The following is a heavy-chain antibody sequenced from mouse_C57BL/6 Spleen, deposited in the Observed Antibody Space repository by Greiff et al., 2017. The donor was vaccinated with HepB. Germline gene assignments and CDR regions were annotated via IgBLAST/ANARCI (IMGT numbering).Heavy chain of an antibody. CDR3: ARWRDDGYPFDY. V-gene: IGHV1-19*01. J-gene: IGHJ2*01. Sequence: EVQLQESGPVLVKPGASVKMSCKASGYTFTDYYMNWVKQSHGKSLEWIGVINPYNGGTSYNQKFKGKATLTVDKSSSTAYMELNSLTSEDSAVYYYARWRDDGYPFDYWGQGTTLTVSS. CDR1: GYTFTDYY. CDR2: INPYNGGT. D-gene: IGHD2-3*01.